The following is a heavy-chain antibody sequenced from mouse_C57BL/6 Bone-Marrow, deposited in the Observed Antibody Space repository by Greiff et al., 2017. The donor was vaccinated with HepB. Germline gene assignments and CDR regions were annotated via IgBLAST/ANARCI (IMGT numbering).Heavy chain of an antibody. D-gene: IGHD1-1*01. CDR3: ARPLIYYYGSSSYWYFDV. Sequence: EVQGVESGGGLVQPGGSLKLSCAASGFTFSDYYMYWVRQTPEKRLEWVAYISNGGGSNYYPDTVKGRFTISRDNAKNTLYLQMSRLKYEDTAMYYCARPLIYYYGSSSYWYFDVWGTGTTVTVSS. CDR2: ISNGGGSN. CDR1: GFTFSDYY. J-gene: IGHJ1*03. V-gene: IGHV5-12*01.